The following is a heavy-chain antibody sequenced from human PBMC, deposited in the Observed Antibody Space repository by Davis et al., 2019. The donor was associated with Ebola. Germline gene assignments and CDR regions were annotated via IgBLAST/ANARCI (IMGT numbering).Heavy chain of an antibody. Sequence: LSLSCAASGFTFSSYWMSWVRHAPGKGLEWVANIKQDGSEKYYVDSVKGRFTMSRDNAKNSLYLQMNTLRAEDTAVYYCARDVGSGYLDYWGQGTLVTVSS. V-gene: IGHV3-7*01. CDR1: GFTFSSYW. CDR3: ARDVGSGYLDY. D-gene: IGHD3-3*01. J-gene: IGHJ4*02. CDR2: IKQDGSEK.